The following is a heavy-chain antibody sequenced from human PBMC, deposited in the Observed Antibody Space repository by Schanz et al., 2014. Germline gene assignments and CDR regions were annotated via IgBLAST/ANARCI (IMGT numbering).Heavy chain of an antibody. V-gene: IGHV3-23*04. Sequence: EVQLVESGGGVVQPGRSLRLSCAASGFTFSSYAMSWVRQAPGKGLEWVSLISDSGDTAYYADSVKGRFTISRDNFKGALYLQMSSLRAEDMAVYYCAKSLESCPGGRCSRGYFDYWGQGTLVTVSS. CDR2: ISDSGDTA. CDR1: GFTFSSYA. CDR3: AKSLESCPGGRCSRGYFDY. D-gene: IGHD2-8*02. J-gene: IGHJ4*02.